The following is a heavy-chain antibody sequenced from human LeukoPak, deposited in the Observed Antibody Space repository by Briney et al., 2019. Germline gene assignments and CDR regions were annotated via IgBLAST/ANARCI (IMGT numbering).Heavy chain of an antibody. Sequence: SQTLSLTCTVSSGSISSGDYYWSWIRQPPGKGLEWIGYIYYSGSTYYNPSLKSRVTISVDTSKNQFSLKLSSVTAADTAVYYCARDIAGTTWGWFDPWGQGTLVTVSS. CDR1: SGSISSGDYY. D-gene: IGHD1-7*01. CDR3: ARDIAGTTWGWFDP. V-gene: IGHV4-30-4*01. CDR2: IYYSGST. J-gene: IGHJ5*02.